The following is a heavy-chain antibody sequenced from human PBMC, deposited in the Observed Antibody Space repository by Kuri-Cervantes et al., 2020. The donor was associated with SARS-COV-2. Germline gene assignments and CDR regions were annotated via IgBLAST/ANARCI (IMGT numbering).Heavy chain of an antibody. CDR3: AKRSCSSASCYPRHNYYYGMDV. D-gene: IGHD2-2*01. V-gene: IGHV3-23*01. J-gene: IGHJ6*02. CDR2: ISGSGGST. Sequence: GESLKISCAASGFTLSSYAVSWVRQAPGKGLEWVSAISGSGGSTYYADSVKGRFTISRDNSKNTLYLQMNSLRAEDTAVYYCAKRSCSSASCYPRHNYYYGMDVWGQGTTVTVSS. CDR1: GFTLSSYA.